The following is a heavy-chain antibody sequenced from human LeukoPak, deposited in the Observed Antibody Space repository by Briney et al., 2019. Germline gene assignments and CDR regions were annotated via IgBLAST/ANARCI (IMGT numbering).Heavy chain of an antibody. V-gene: IGHV3-20*04. CDR3: ARDYDYVWGSYHPAGHSNPYFDY. CDR1: GFTFDDYG. D-gene: IGHD3-16*02. J-gene: IGHJ4*02. Sequence: PGGSLRLSCAASGFTFDDYGMSWVRQAPGKGLEWVSGINWNGGSTGYADSVKGRFTISRDNAKNSLYLQMNSLRAEDTALYYCARDYDYVWGSYHPAGHSNPYFDYWGQGTLVTVSS. CDR2: INWNGGST.